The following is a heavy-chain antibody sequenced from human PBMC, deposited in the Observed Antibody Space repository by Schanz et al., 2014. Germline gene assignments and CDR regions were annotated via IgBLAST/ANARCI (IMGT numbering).Heavy chain of an antibody. CDR2: ISSRSSHI. Sequence: EVQLVESGGGLVKPGGSLRLSCGVSGFTASSHSMNWVRQAPGKGLEWVSSISSRSSHIYYADSVKGRFTMSRDNAKNSVFLQMNSLRAEDTAVYYCVRDSFFAFDYWGQGTLVTVSS. D-gene: IGHD3-3*01. V-gene: IGHV3-21*02. J-gene: IGHJ4*02. CDR1: GFTASSHS. CDR3: VRDSFFAFDY.